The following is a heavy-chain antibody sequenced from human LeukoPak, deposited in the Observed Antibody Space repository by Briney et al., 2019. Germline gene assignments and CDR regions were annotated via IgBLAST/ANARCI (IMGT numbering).Heavy chain of an antibody. Sequence: GGSLRLSCTAWGFTFGDYLMSWFRKAPGKGLEWIGFISGGTTEYAASVKGRFTISRDDSTSIDYLQMNSLTTEDTAVYYCSRGSGWLSVYWGQGTLVTVSS. CDR3: SRGSGWLSVY. J-gene: IGHJ4*02. CDR1: GFTFGDYL. CDR2: ISGGTT. D-gene: IGHD6-19*01. V-gene: IGHV3-49*03.